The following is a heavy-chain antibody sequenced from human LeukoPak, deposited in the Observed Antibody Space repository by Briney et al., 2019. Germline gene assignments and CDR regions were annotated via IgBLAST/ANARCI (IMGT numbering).Heavy chain of an antibody. Sequence: SETLSLTCTVSGGSISSSSYYWGWIRQPPGKGLEWIGSIYYSGSTYYNPSLKSRVTISVDTSKNQFSLKLSSVTAADTAVYYCARHLYYYGSGSYYNQFDYWGQGTLVTVSS. J-gene: IGHJ4*02. D-gene: IGHD3-10*01. CDR2: IYYSGST. CDR1: GGSISSSSYY. CDR3: ARHLYYYGSGSYYNQFDY. V-gene: IGHV4-39*01.